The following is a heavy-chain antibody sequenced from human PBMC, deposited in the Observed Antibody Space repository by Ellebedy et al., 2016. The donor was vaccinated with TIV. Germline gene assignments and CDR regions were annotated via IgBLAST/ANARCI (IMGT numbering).Heavy chain of an antibody. Sequence: ESLKISXTVSGGSISSFHWSWIRQPAGKGLEWIGRIYSSGSTTYSSSLKSRVTMSVDPSKNQFSLKLTSVTAADTAVYYCARDPLGQVVDIWGQGTVVTVSS. D-gene: IGHD2-15*01. J-gene: IGHJ3*02. CDR1: GGSISSFH. CDR3: ARDPLGQVVDI. V-gene: IGHV4-4*07. CDR2: IYSSGST.